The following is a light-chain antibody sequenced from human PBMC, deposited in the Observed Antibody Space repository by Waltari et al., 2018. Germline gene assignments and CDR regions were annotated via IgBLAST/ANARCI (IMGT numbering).Light chain of an antibody. CDR1: NSDLGSYTL. Sequence: QSALTQPASVSGSPGQSITISCTGTNSDLGSYTLVSWYQQHPGKAPKFMIYEFSKRPSGVSNRFYGSKSGNTASLTVSEIQAEYEADYYCCSYAGGGTFVFGTGTKVTVL. CDR2: EFS. CDR3: CSYAGGGTFV. J-gene: IGLJ1*01. V-gene: IGLV2-23*02.